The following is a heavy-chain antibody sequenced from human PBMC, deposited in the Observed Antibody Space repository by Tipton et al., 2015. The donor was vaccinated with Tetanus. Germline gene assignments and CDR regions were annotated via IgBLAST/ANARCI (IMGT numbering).Heavy chain of an antibody. Sequence: LRLSCTVSGGSISGYYWSWIRQPPGKGLEWIGEINHSGSTNYNPSLKSRVTISVDTSKNQFSLKLSSVTAADTAVYYCARAKRGHAFDIWGQGTMVTVSS. V-gene: IGHV4-34*01. CDR3: ARAKRGHAFDI. J-gene: IGHJ3*02. D-gene: IGHD3-16*01. CDR1: GGSISGYY. CDR2: INHSGST.